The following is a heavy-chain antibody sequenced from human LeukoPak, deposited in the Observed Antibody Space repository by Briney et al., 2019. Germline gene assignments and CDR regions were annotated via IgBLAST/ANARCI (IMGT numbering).Heavy chain of an antibody. CDR3: AKGGWNGGFDS. J-gene: IGHJ5*01. Sequence: PGGSLRLSCAAPVFNFSSYAVTWVRQAPGKGLGWVSSISHNGGTTYYADSVKGRFTVSRDNSKNTVYLQMNSLRAEDTAVYYCAKGGWNGGFDSWGQGTLVTVSS. D-gene: IGHD1-1*01. CDR1: VFNFSSYA. V-gene: IGHV3-23*01. CDR2: ISHNGGTT.